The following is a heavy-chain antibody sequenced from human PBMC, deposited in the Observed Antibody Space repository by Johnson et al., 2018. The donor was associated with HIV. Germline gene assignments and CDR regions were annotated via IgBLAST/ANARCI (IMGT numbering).Heavy chain of an antibody. CDR3: ARGTRLGAPSNLDAFDI. Sequence: QVQLVESGGGVVKPGGSLRLSCAASGITFSDYYMSWIRQAPGKGLEWVSYISSSGNTIYYADSVKGRVTISRDNAKNSLYLQMNSLRVEDTAVYYCARGTRLGAPSNLDAFDIWAKGQRSPSLQ. J-gene: IGHJ3*02. V-gene: IGHV3-11*04. CDR2: ISSSGNTI. CDR1: GITFSDYY. D-gene: IGHD1-7*01.